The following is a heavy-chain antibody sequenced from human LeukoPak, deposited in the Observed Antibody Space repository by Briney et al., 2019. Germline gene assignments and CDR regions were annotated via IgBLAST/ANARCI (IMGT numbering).Heavy chain of an antibody. D-gene: IGHD4-23*01. Sequence: PSETLSLTCAVYGGSFSGYYWTWIRQPPGKGLEWIGEINHSGITNYNPSLKSRVTMSVDTSKNQFSLKLSSVTAADTAAYYCARDDYGGNFFENWGQGTLVTVSS. CDR3: ARDDYGGNFFEN. CDR2: INHSGIT. V-gene: IGHV4-34*01. J-gene: IGHJ4*02. CDR1: GGSFSGYY.